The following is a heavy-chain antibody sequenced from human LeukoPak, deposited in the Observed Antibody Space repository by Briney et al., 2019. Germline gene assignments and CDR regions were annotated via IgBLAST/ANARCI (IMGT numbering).Heavy chain of an antibody. CDR2: ISGSGGST. V-gene: IGHV3-23*01. CDR3: AKVNMITFGGVPVLPFDY. J-gene: IGHJ4*02. D-gene: IGHD3-16*01. Sequence: GGSLRLSCAASGFGFGQYEMNWVRQAPGKGLEWVSAISGSGGSTYYADSVKGRFTISRDNSKNTLYLQMNSLRAEDTAVYYCAKVNMITFGGVPVLPFDYWGQGTLVTVSS. CDR1: GFGFGQYE.